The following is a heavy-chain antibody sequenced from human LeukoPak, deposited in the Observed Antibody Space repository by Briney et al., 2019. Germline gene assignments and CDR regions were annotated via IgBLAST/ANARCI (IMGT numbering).Heavy chain of an antibody. Sequence: PGGSLRLSCAASGFTFNSYGMHWVRQAPGKGLEWVAFIRYDGSNKYYADSVKGRFTISRDNSKNTLYLQMNSLRAEDTAVYYCAKDISYCSSTSCYTRPRYFDYWGQGTRVTVPS. V-gene: IGHV3-30*02. CDR2: IRYDGSNK. J-gene: IGHJ4*02. D-gene: IGHD2-2*02. CDR1: GFTFNSYG. CDR3: AKDISYCSSTSCYTRPRYFDY.